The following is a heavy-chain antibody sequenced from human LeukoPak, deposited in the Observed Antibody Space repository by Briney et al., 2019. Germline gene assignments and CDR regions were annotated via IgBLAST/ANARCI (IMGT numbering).Heavy chain of an antibody. CDR2: INHSGST. CDR3: ARESYGHTSDY. Sequence: SETLSLTCAVYGGSFSGYYWSWIRQPPGKGLEWIGEINHSGSTNYNPSLKSRVTISVDTSKNQFSLKLRSVNAADTAVYYCARESYGHTSDYWGQGTLVTVSS. D-gene: IGHD5-18*01. CDR1: GGSFSGYY. J-gene: IGHJ4*02. V-gene: IGHV4-34*01.